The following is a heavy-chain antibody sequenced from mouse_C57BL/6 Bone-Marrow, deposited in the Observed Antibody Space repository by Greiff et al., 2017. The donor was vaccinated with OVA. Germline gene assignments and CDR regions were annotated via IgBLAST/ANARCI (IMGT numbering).Heavy chain of an antibody. Sequence: VQLQQPGAELVKPGASVKLSCKASGYTFTSYWMHWVKQRPGQGLEWIGMIHPNSGSTNYNEKFKSKATLTVDKSSSTAYMQLSSLTSEDSAVYYCAMQGSSYGYFDVWGTGTTVTVSS. J-gene: IGHJ1*03. CDR2: IHPNSGST. CDR3: AMQGSSYGYFDV. D-gene: IGHD1-1*01. CDR1: GYTFTSYW. V-gene: IGHV1-64*01.